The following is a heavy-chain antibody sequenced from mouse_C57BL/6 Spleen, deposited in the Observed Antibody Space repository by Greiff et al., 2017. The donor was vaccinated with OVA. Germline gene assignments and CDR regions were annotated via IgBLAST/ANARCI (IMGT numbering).Heavy chain of an antibody. Sequence: QVQLKESGPELVKPGASVKISCKASGYSFTSYYINWVKQRPGQGLEWIGWIYPGNGNTKYNEKFKGKATLTADTSSSTAYMQLSSLTSEDAAVYYCARAGTVWYFDVWGTGTTVTVSS. CDR3: ARAGTVWYFDV. D-gene: IGHD1-1*01. V-gene: IGHV1-66*01. CDR2: IYPGNGNT. CDR1: GYSFTSYY. J-gene: IGHJ1*03.